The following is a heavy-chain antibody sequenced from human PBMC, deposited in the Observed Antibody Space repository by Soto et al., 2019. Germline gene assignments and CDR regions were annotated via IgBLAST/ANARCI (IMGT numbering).Heavy chain of an antibody. Sequence: PGGSLTLPCAASGFTFSSYAMSWVRQAPGKGLEWVSAISGSGGSTYYADSVKGRFTISRDNSKNTLYLQMNSLRAEDTAVYYCAKSPRGWLNLGGWSPIDYWGQGTLVTVSP. CDR3: AKSPRGWLNLGGWSPIDY. D-gene: IGHD6-19*01. CDR2: ISGSGGST. J-gene: IGHJ4*02. CDR1: GFTFSSYA. V-gene: IGHV3-23*01.